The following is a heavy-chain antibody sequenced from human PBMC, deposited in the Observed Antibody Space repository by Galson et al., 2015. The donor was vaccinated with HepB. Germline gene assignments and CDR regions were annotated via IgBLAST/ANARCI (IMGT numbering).Heavy chain of an antibody. CDR3: ARAILLLWFGELREVYFDY. D-gene: IGHD3-10*01. V-gene: IGHV1-3*01. J-gene: IGHJ4*02. CDR2: INAGNGNT. Sequence: SVKVSCKASGYTFTSYAMHWVRQAPGQRLEWMGWINAGNGNTKYSQKFQGRVTITRDTSASTAYMELSSLRSEDTAVYYCARAILLLWFGELREVYFDYWGQGTLVTVSS. CDR1: GYTFTSYA.